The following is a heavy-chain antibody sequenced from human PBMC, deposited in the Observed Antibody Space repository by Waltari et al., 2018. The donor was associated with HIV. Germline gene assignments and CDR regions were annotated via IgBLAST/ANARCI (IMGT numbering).Heavy chain of an antibody. CDR3: ARGVLVTMIVGHWFDP. J-gene: IGHJ5*02. V-gene: IGHV1-2*02. Sequence: QVQLVQSGAEVKKPGASVKVSCKASGYTFPGYYMHWVRQAPGQGLEWRRWSNTNRGGTKYAQKLQGRVTITMDTSISTAYMELSRRRSDDTAVYYCARGVLVTMIVGHWFDPWGQVTLVSVSS. CDR1: GYTFPGYY. D-gene: IGHD3-22*01. CDR2: SNTNRGGT.